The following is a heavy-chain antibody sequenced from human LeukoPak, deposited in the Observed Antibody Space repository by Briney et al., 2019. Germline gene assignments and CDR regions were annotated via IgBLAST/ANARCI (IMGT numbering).Heavy chain of an antibody. CDR3: ARGLIAAAGTLDYYGMDV. CDR1: GYTFTSYD. J-gene: IGHJ6*02. Sequence: ASVKVSCKASGYTFTSYDINWVRQATGQGLEWMGWMNPNSCNTGYAQKFQGRVTMTRNTSISTAYMELSSLRSEDTAVYYCARGLIAAAGTLDYYGMDVWGQGTTVTVSS. CDR2: MNPNSCNT. V-gene: IGHV1-8*01. D-gene: IGHD6-13*01.